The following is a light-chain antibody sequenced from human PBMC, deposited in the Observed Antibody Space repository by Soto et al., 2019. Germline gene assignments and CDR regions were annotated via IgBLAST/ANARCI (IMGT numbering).Light chain of an antibody. CDR3: QQYYSYPPT. V-gene: IGKV1-9*01. CDR1: QDIAIY. J-gene: IGKJ1*01. Sequence: DIQMTQSPSSLSASVGDRVTITCRASQDIAIYLAWYQQKPGKAPKLLIYAAPTLQSGVPSRFSGSGSGTDFTLTISCLQSEDFATYYCQQYYSYPPTFGQGTKVDIK. CDR2: AAP.